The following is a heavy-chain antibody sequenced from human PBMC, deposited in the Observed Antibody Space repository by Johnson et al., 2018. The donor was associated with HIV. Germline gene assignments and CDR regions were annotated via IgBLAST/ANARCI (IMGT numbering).Heavy chain of an antibody. J-gene: IGHJ3*02. CDR1: GLTFSRYW. CDR3: ARKKSCSSTSCYWDDAFDI. CDR2: INSDGSST. Sequence: VQLVESGGGLVQPGGSPRLSCAASGLTFSRYWMHWVRQGPGKGLVWVSRINSDGSSTSYADSVKGRFSISRDNAKNTLYLQMNSLRAEDTAVYYCARKKSCSSTSCYWDDAFDIWGQGTMVTVSS. D-gene: IGHD2-2*01. V-gene: IGHV3-74*01.